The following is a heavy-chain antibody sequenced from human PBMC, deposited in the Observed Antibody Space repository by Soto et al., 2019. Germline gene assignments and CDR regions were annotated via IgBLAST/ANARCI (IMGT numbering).Heavy chain of an antibody. CDR3: ARGGYCRSTGCDAGSGFDI. D-gene: IGHD2-2*01. V-gene: IGHV3-48*01. Sequence: EVQLVDSGGGLVQPGGSLRLSCAASGFTFSSYSMNWVRQAPGKGLEWVSYISSRSSTIYYADSVKGRFTISRDNAKNSLYLQINSLRAEDTAGYYCARGGYCRSTGCDAGSGFDIWGQGTMVTVSS. CDR2: ISSRSSTI. CDR1: GFTFSSYS. J-gene: IGHJ3*02.